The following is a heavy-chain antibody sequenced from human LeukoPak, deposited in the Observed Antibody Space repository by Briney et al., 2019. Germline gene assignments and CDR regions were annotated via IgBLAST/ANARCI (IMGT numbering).Heavy chain of an antibody. Sequence: ASVKVSCKASGYTFTSYGISWVRQAPGQGLEWMGWISAYNGNTNYAQKLQGRVTMTTDTSTSTAYMQLRSLRSDDTAVYYCARHPNVLLWFGESDHWFDPWGQGTLVTVSS. CDR3: ARHPNVLLWFGESDHWFDP. CDR1: GYTFTSYG. V-gene: IGHV1-18*01. CDR2: ISAYNGNT. J-gene: IGHJ5*02. D-gene: IGHD3-10*01.